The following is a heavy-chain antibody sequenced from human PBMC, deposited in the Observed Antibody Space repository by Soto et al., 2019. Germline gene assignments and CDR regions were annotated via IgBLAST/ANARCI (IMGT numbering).Heavy chain of an antibody. D-gene: IGHD5-12*01. J-gene: IGHJ4*02. CDR3: ARDVDDGYPGSPDY. V-gene: IGHV3-33*01. CDR2: IWFDGSNK. CDR1: GFTFSSYG. Sequence: GGSLRLSCAASGFTFSSYGMHWVRQAPGKGLEWVAVIWFDGSNKYYADSVKGRFTISRDNSKNTLYLQMNSLGAEDTAVYYCARDVDDGYPGSPDYWGQGTLVTVSS.